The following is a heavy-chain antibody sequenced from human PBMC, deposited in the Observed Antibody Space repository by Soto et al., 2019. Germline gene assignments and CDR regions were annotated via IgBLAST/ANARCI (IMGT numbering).Heavy chain of an antibody. CDR1: GGSINTFY. CDR2: IFSSGST. D-gene: IGHD5-12*01. Sequence: SETLSLTCTVSGGSINTFYWSWVRQPAGKGLEWVGRIFSSGSTSFNPSLESRVAMSVDTSKNHFSLNLSSVTAADMAVYYCAREGSYSAYNFAHGIQLWSFDFWGQGALVTVSS. J-gene: IGHJ4*02. CDR3: AREGSYSAYNFAHGIQLWSFDF. V-gene: IGHV4-4*07.